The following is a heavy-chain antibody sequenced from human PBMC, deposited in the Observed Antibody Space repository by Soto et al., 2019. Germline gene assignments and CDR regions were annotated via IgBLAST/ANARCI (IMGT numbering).Heavy chain of an antibody. CDR2: IYATGTT. Sequence: SETLSLTCTVSGASISGFYWSWIRKSAGKGLEWIGRIYATGTTDYNPYLKSRVMMSVDTSKKQFSLKLRSVTAADTAVYYCVRDGTKTLRDWFDPWGQGISVTVSS. V-gene: IGHV4-4*07. CDR3: VRDGTKTLRDWFDP. D-gene: IGHD1-1*01. CDR1: GASISGFY. J-gene: IGHJ5*02.